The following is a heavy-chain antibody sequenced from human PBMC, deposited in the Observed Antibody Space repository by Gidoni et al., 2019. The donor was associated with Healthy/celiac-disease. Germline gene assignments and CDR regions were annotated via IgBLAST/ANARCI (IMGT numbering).Heavy chain of an antibody. Sequence: EVQLVESGGGLVQPGRPLNLSCAASVFPFEYYAMHWVRQAPGKGLEWVSGIRLNSGSIGYADSVKGRFTISRDNAKNSLYLQMNSLRAEYTALYYCAKDLGQQLVSYYYGMDVWVQGTTVTVSS. CDR1: VFPFEYYA. V-gene: IGHV3-9*01. D-gene: IGHD6-13*01. CDR3: AKDLGQQLVSYYYGMDV. J-gene: IGHJ6*02. CDR2: IRLNSGSI.